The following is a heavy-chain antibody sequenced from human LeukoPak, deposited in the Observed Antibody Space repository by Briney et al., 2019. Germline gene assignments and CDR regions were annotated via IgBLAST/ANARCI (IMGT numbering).Heavy chain of an antibody. J-gene: IGHJ4*02. V-gene: IGHV3-21*01. CDR1: GFTFNTYA. D-gene: IGHD3-22*01. Sequence: GGSLRLSCVVSGFTFNTYAMSWVRQAPGKGLEWVSGMSESGDATYYADSVKGRFTISRDNAKNSLYLQMNSLRAEDTAVYYCATHHPYDSSGYDGYWGQGTLVTVSS. CDR3: ATHHPYDSSGYDGY. CDR2: MSESGDAT.